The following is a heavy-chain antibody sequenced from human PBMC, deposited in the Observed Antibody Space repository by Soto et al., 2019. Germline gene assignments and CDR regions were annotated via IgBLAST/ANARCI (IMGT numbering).Heavy chain of an antibody. CDR1: GFTFSSFW. V-gene: IGHV3-7*01. D-gene: IGHD1-20*01. CDR2: IKEDGSEK. J-gene: IGHJ4*02. CDR3: AKPPDYNWNDY. Sequence: GGSLRLSCAASGFTFSSFWMTWVRQAPGKGLEWVANIKEDGSEKKYVDSVKGRFTISRDNAKKSLYLQMNSLRVEDTAVYYCAKPPDYNWNDYWGQGTLVTVSS.